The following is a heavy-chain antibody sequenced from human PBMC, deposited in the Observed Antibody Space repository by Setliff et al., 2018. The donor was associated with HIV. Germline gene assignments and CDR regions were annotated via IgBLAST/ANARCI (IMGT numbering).Heavy chain of an antibody. J-gene: IGHJ3*01. D-gene: IGHD3-22*01. CDR1: GLTFSDYH. Sequence: ASVKVSCKVSGLTFSDYHIQWIQQAPGKGLEWMGLVDPEDGEVLYAERFQGRVTITADTSIDTAYMELSSLRSEDTAAYYCATSYSYDSAAANAFDVWGQGTMVTVSS. V-gene: IGHV1-69-2*01. CDR3: ATSYSYDSAAANAFDV. CDR2: VDPEDGEV.